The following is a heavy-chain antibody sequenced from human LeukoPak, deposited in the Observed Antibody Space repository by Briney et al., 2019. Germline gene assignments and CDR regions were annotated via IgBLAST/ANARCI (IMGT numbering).Heavy chain of an antibody. J-gene: IGHJ5*02. CDR3: AKDLGRAKYYDFWSGYYTGHWFDP. V-gene: IGHV3-23*01. CDR2: ISASGGRT. Sequence: GGSLRLSCATSGFSFSTNDMSWARQAPGKGLEWVSSISASGGRTTYAESVKGRFTISRDNSKNTLFLQMNGLRAEDTAVYYCAKDLGRAKYYDFWSGYYTGHWFDPWGQGTLVTVSS. D-gene: IGHD3-3*01. CDR1: GFSFSTND.